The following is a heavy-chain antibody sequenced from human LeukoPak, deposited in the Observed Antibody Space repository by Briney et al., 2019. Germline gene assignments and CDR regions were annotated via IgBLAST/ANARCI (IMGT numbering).Heavy chain of an antibody. CDR3: ARRGLWFGELEYASDV. D-gene: IGHD3-10*01. CDR1: GYNFDFYW. V-gene: IGHV5-51*01. CDR2: IYPSDSDT. J-gene: IGHJ3*01. Sequence: GDSLKISCKGSGYNFDFYWIGWVRQMPGKGLELMGIIYPSDSDTRYSPSFQGQVTISVDKSINTAYLQWSSLKASDTAMYYSARRGLWFGELEYASDVWGQGTMVTVPS.